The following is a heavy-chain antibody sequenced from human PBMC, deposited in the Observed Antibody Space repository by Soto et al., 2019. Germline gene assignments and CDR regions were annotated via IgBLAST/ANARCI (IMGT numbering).Heavy chain of an antibody. J-gene: IGHJ6*02. D-gene: IGHD3-22*01. CDR3: ARGGNNHDYHSNSDYYYYGRDI. CDR1: GGSISSGGYS. V-gene: IGHV4-30-2*01. Sequence: SEALSVTCAVSGGSISSGGYSWSWIRQPPGKGLEWIGYIYHSGSAYYNPSLKSRVTISVDRSKYHFSLNLSSVTAADTALYYCARGGNNHDYHSNSDYYYYGRDIWGQGTTVTVS. CDR2: IYHSGSA.